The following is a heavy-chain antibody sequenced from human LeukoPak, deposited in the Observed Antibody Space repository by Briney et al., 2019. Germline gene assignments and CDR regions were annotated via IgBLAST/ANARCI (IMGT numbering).Heavy chain of an antibody. Sequence: PSETLSLTCTVSGGSISSYYWSWIRQPPGKGLEWVGYIYYSGSTNYNPSLKSRVTISVDTSKNQFSLKLSSATAADTAVYYCARAGWVVAATGAFDVWGQGTMVTVSS. V-gene: IGHV4-59*01. D-gene: IGHD2-15*01. CDR3: ARAGWVVAATGAFDV. CDR2: IYYSGST. CDR1: GGSISSYY. J-gene: IGHJ3*01.